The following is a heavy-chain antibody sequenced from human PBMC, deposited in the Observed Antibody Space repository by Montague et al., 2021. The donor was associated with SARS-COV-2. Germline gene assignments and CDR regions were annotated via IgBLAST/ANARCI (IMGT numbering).Heavy chain of an antibody. CDR3: ARSPEPMIVLVITSLNWYFDL. CDR2: IYYSGNT. J-gene: IGHJ2*01. V-gene: IGHV4-39*01. D-gene: IGHD3-22*01. Sequence: ETLSLTCTVSGGSISSSSYYWGWIRQPPGKGLEWIGNIYYSGNTYYNPSLKSRVTISVDTSKNQFSLKLSSVTAADTAVYYCARSPEPMIVLVITSLNWYFDLWGRGALVTVSS. CDR1: GGSISSSSYY.